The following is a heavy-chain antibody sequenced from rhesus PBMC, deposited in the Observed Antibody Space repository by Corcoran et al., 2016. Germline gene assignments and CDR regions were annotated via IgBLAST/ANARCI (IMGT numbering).Heavy chain of an antibody. CDR1: GYCISSACG. CDR3: ARAPYSGSWNKYFEF. J-gene: IGHJ1*01. D-gene: IGHD6-25*01. Sequence: GQLTEAGPGLRQPSENRSTTCAVYGYCISSACGGSRMRNPPGKRVGWSGYCGGRKDSTNYNPSLKSRVTVSKDTSKNQFSLKMSSVTAADTAVYYCARAPYSGSWNKYFEFWGQGALVTVSS. CDR2: CGGRKDST. V-gene: IGHV4-127*01.